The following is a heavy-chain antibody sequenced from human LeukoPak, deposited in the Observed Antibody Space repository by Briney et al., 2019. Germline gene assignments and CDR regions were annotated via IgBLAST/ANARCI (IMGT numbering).Heavy chain of an antibody. CDR2: IYYSGST. CDR1: GGSISSYY. Sequence: KPSETLSLTCTVSGGSISSYYWSWIRQPPGKGLEWIGYIYYSGSTNYNPSLKSRVTISVDTSKNQFSLKLSSVTAADTAVYYCARQTSNDVLLWFGEWGQGTLVTVSS. V-gene: IGHV4-59*08. D-gene: IGHD3-10*01. CDR3: ARQTSNDVLLWFGE. J-gene: IGHJ4*02.